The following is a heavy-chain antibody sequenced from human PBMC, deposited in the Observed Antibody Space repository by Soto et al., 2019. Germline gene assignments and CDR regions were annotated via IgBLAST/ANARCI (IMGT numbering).Heavy chain of an antibody. CDR3: ARVWGGAFDI. D-gene: IGHD3-10*01. Sequence: QVQLQESGPGLVKPSETLSLTCTVSGGSISSYYWSWVRQPPGKGLEWIGYSYYSGSTNNNPSLKSRVTISVDTSKNQCSLKLSSVTAADTAVYYCARVWGGAFDIWGQGTMVTVSS. V-gene: IGHV4-59*01. CDR1: GGSISSYY. CDR2: SYYSGST. J-gene: IGHJ3*02.